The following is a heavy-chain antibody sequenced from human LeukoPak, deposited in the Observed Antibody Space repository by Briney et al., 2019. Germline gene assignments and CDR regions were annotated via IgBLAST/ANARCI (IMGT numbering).Heavy chain of an antibody. Sequence: PSETLSLTCTVSGGSISIYYWSWIRQPPGKGLEWIGYIYYSGSTNYNPSLKSRVTISVDTSKNQFSLELSSVTAADTAVYYCARQTAIVGATLDYWGQGTLVTVSS. CDR3: ARQTAIVGATLDY. CDR2: IYYSGST. CDR1: GGSISIYY. J-gene: IGHJ4*02. D-gene: IGHD1-26*01. V-gene: IGHV4-59*08.